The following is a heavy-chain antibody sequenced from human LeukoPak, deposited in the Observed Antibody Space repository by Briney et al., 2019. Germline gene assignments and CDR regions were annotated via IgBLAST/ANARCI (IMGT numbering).Heavy chain of an antibody. CDR1: GYTFTGYY. CDR2: INPNSGGT. J-gene: IGHJ1*01. Sequence: ASVKVSCKAPGYTFTGYYMHWVRQAPGQGLEWMGWINPNSGGTNYAQKFQGRVTMTRDTSISTAYMELSRLRSDDTAVYYCARYRNYYDSSGYCYVEYFQHGGQGTLVTVSS. CDR3: ARYRNYYDSSGYCYVEYFQH. V-gene: IGHV1-2*02. D-gene: IGHD3-22*01.